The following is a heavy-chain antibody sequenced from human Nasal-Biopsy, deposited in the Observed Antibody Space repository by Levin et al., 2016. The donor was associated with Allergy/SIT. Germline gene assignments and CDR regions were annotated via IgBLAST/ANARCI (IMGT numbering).Heavy chain of an antibody. J-gene: IGHJ3*02. CDR3: ARLIGYCASGGCQDAFDI. D-gene: IGHD2-8*01. CDR1: VSGGSMSSYY. Sequence: VSGGSMSSYYWSWIRQPPGKGLEWIGYMYYSGSTNFNPSLESRVTMSRDTSKKQFSLRLRSVTAADTAVYYCARLIGYCASGGCQDAFDIWGQGTMVTVSS. V-gene: IGHV4-59*12. CDR2: MYYSGST.